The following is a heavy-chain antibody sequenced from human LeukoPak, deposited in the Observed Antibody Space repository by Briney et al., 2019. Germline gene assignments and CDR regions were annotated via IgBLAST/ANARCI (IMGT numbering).Heavy chain of an antibody. V-gene: IGHV3-9*01. CDR1: GFTFSSYA. D-gene: IGHD3-22*01. CDR3: AKEGTYYYDSSDSTRFDY. CDR2: ISWNGGSV. Sequence: SLRLSCAASGFTFSSYAMSWVRQAPGKGLEWVSGISWNGGSVDYADSVKGRFTISRDNAKNSLYLQMNSLRSDDTAFYYCAKEGTYYYDSSDSTRFDYWGQGTLVTVSS. J-gene: IGHJ4*02.